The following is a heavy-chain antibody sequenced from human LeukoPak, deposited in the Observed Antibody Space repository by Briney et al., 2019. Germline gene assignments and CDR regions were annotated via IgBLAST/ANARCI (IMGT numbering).Heavy chain of an antibody. CDR1: GFTFSSYA. V-gene: IGHV3-30-3*01. D-gene: IGHD5-24*01. Sequence: GGSLRLSCAASGFTFSSYAMHWVRQAPGKGLEWVAVISYDGSNKYYADSVKGRFTISRDNSKNTLYLQMNSLRAEDTAVYYCARDRSVETATIRGGFDYWGQGTLVTVSS. CDR2: ISYDGSNK. J-gene: IGHJ4*02. CDR3: ARDRSVETATIRGGFDY.